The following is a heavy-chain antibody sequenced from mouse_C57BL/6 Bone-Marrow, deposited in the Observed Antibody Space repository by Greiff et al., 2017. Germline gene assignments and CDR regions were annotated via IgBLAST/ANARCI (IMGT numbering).Heavy chain of an antibody. CDR1: GYTFTSYW. D-gene: IGHD1-1*01. CDR2: IDPSDSYT. V-gene: IGHV1-69*01. Sequence: QVQLQQPGAELVMPGASVKLSCKASGYTFTSYWMHWVKQRPGQGLEWIGEIDPSDSYTNYNQKFKGKSTLTVDKSSSTAYMQLSSLTSEDSAVYYCARTPFYDGSSPPTAYFDVWGTGTTVTVSS. J-gene: IGHJ1*03. CDR3: ARTPFYDGSSPPTAYFDV.